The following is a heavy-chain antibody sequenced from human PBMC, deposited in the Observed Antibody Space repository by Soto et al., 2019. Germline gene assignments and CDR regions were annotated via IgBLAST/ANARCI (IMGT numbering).Heavy chain of an antibody. J-gene: IGHJ4*02. CDR1: GLTFSSYA. CDR2: ISGSGGST. CDR3: AKDQGYGSSGSKQLDY. D-gene: IGHD3-22*01. Sequence: GGSLRLSCAASGLTFSSYAMSWVRQAPGKGLEWVSAISGSGGSTYYADSVKGRFTISRDNSKNTLYLQMNSLRAEDTAVYYCAKDQGYGSSGSKQLDYWGQGTLVTVSS. V-gene: IGHV3-23*01.